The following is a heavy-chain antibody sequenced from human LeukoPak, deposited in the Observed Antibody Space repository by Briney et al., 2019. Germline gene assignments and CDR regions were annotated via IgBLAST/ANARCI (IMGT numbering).Heavy chain of an antibody. CDR3: ASLWSGSYYFDY. D-gene: IGHD3-3*01. CDR2: IANDGSNP. J-gene: IGHJ4*02. CDR1: GFTLSIYA. V-gene: IGHV3-30-3*01. Sequence: PGGSLRLSCAASGFTLSIYAMHWVRQAPGKGLEWVAVIANDGSNPYYADSVKGRFTISRDNSKNSLYMQMNSLRPEDTAVYHCASLWSGSYYFDYWGQGTLVTASA.